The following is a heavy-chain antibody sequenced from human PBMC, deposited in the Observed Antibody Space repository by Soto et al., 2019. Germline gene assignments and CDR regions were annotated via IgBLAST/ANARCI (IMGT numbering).Heavy chain of an antibody. CDR1: GGTFSSYA. CDR2: IIPIFGTA. J-gene: IGHJ4*02. CDR3: ARESRYCSGGSCYFLPGIDY. D-gene: IGHD2-15*01. Sequence: QVQLVQSGAEVKKPGSSVKVSCKASGGTFSSYAISWVRQAPGQGLEWMGGIIPIFGTANYAQKFQGRVTITADESTSTAYMELSRLRSEDTTLYYCARESRYCSGGSCYFLPGIDYWGQGTLVTVSS. V-gene: IGHV1-69*12.